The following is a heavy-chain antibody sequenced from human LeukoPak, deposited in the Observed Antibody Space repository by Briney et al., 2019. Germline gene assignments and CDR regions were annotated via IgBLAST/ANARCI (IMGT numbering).Heavy chain of an antibody. J-gene: IGHJ4*02. D-gene: IGHD3-22*01. V-gene: IGHV3-15*01. CDR3: TTDGGVIGQVWLSY. CDR1: GLPLRIEW. Sequence: GGPLRLLCALCGLPLRIEWMLWLRQAPGKAGEWVARIKSKIDGGTREYAEPVKGRFRISRDESTTTLYLQMSSLRVEDTAVYYCTTDGGVIGQVWLSYWGQGTLVTVSS. CDR2: IKSKIDGGTR.